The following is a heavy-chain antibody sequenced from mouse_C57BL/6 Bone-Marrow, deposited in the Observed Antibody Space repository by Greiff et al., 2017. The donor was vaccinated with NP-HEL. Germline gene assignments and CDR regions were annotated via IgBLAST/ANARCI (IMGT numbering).Heavy chain of an antibody. CDR2: INPNYGTT. CDR1: GYSFTDYN. D-gene: IGHD1-1*01. J-gene: IGHJ1*03. V-gene: IGHV1-39*01. Sequence: EVQLQESGPELVKPGASVKISCKASGYSFTDYNMNWVKQSNGKSLEWIGVINPNYGTTSYNQKFKGKATLTVDQSSSTAYMQLNSLTSEDSAVYYCARGMTTVVVTRWYFDVWGTGTTVTVSS. CDR3: ARGMTTVVVTRWYFDV.